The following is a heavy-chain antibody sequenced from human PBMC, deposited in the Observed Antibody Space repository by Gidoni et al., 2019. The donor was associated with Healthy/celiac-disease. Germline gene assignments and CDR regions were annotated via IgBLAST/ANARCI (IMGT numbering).Heavy chain of an antibody. CDR1: GGSISSSSYY. CDR3: ARLNYYFGVGPFDY. V-gene: IGHV4-39*01. CDR2: IYYSGST. J-gene: IGHJ4*02. Sequence: QLQLQESGPGLVKPSETLSLTCTVSGGSISSSSYYWGWIRQPPGKGLEWIGSIYYSGSTYYNPSLKSRVTISVDTSKNQFSLKLSSVTAADTAVYYCARLNYYFGVGPFDYWGQGTLVTVSS. D-gene: IGHD3-3*01.